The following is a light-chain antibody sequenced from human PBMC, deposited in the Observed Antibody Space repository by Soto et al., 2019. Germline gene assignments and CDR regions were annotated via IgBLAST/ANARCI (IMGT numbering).Light chain of an antibody. V-gene: IGKV1-27*01. CDR1: QGISNY. Sequence: DIQMTQSPSSLSASVGYRVTATSGPSQGISNYLAWYQQKPGKVPKLLIYAASTLQSGVPSRFSGSGSGTDFTLTISSLQTEDVATYYCKKYNSAPLTFGGGTKVDIK. J-gene: IGKJ4*01. CDR3: KKYNSAPLT. CDR2: AAS.